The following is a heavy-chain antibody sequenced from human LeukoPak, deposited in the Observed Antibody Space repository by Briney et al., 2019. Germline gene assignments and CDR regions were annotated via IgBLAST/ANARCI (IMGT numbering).Heavy chain of an antibody. CDR3: AKSDYYDSSGYYYGSDY. V-gene: IGHV3-23*01. CDR1: GFTFSSYA. Sequence: GGSLRLSCAASGFTFSSYAMTWVRQAPGKGLEWVSGISGSGGSTYYADSVKGRFAISRDNSKNTLYVQMNSLRAEDTAVYYCAKSDYYDSSGYYYGSDYWGQGTLVTVSS. CDR2: ISGSGGST. J-gene: IGHJ4*02. D-gene: IGHD3-22*01.